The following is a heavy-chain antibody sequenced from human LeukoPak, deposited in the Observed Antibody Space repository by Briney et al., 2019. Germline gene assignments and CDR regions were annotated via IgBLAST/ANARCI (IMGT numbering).Heavy chain of an antibody. D-gene: IGHD6-19*01. J-gene: IGHJ3*02. V-gene: IGHV3-48*03. Sequence: PGGSLRLSCAASGFTFSSYEMNWVRQAPGKGLEWVSYISSSGSTIYYADSVKGRFTISRDNAKNSLYLQMNSLRAEDTAAYYCAREQWLENDAFDIWGQGTMVTVSS. CDR2: ISSSGSTI. CDR3: AREQWLENDAFDI. CDR1: GFTFSSYE.